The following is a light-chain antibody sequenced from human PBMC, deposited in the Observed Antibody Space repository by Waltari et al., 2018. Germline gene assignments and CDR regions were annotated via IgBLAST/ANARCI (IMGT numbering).Light chain of an antibody. J-gene: IGLJ2*01. CDR3: LVWHSTTDHHGV. CDR1: NIGSKS. V-gene: IGLV3-21*04. Sequence: SYVVTQSPSVSVAPGEPARITCGGDNIGSKSVHWYQQRQGQAPVLVISYDSDRPSGIPERFSGSNSGNTATLTISWVEADDEADYYCLVWHSTTDHHGVFGGGTKLTVL. CDR2: YDS.